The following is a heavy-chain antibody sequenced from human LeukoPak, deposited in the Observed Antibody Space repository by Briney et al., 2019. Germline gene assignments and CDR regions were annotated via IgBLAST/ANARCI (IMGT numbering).Heavy chain of an antibody. J-gene: IGHJ2*01. CDR1: GFTFSSYP. Sequence: GGSLRLSCAASGFTFSSYPMSWVRQAPGKGLEWVSSISASGTYTYYADSLKGRFTISRDNAKNSLFLQMNSLRDGDTAVYYCARGGGRGYERDWYFGLWGRGTLVTVSS. D-gene: IGHD5-12*01. V-gene: IGHV3-21*01. CDR2: ISASGTYT. CDR3: ARGGGRGYERDWYFGL.